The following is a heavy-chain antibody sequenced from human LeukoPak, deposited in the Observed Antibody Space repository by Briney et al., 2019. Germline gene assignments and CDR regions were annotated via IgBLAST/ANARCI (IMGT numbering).Heavy chain of an antibody. V-gene: IGHV3-11*01. D-gene: IGHD3-22*01. CDR1: GFTFSDYH. CDR3: ARDRYYDSSGYYYP. J-gene: IGHJ5*02. CDR2: ISSSGSTI. Sequence: PGGSLRLSCAASGFTFSDYHMSWIRQAPGKGLEWVSYISSSGSTIYYADSVKGRFTISRDNAKNSLYLQMNSLRAEDTAVYYCARDRYYDSSGYYYPWGQGTLVTVSS.